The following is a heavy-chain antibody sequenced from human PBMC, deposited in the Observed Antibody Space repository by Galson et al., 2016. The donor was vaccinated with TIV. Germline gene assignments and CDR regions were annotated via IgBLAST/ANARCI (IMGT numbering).Heavy chain of an antibody. CDR3: ARAGHCSRTSCYGSMDV. CDR1: GFTFSRYG. CDR2: ISISSSTI. Sequence: SLRLSCAASGFTFSRYGMNWVRQTPGKGLEWVSYISISSSTISYADSVKGRFTVSRDNAKNSLYLQMNSLRAEDTAVYYCARAGHCSRTSCYGSMDVWGQGTTVTVSS. J-gene: IGHJ6*02. V-gene: IGHV3-48*04. D-gene: IGHD2-2*01.